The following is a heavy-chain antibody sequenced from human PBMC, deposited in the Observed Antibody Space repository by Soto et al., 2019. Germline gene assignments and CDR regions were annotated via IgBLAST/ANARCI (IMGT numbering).Heavy chain of an antibody. CDR1: GYTFTSYG. D-gene: IGHD3-3*01. V-gene: IGHV1-18*01. Sequence: ASVKVSCKASGYTFTSYGISWVRQAPGQGLEWMGWISAYNGNTNYAQKLQGRVTMTTDTSTSTAYMELRSLRSDDTAVYYCARGTILGVVMGGSHFDYWGQGTLVTVSS. J-gene: IGHJ4*02. CDR2: ISAYNGNT. CDR3: ARGTILGVVMGGSHFDY.